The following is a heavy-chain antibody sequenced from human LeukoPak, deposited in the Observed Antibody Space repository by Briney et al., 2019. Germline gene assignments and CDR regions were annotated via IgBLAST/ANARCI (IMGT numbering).Heavy chain of an antibody. CDR3: ARAHDYGDAYWYFDL. CDR2: MNPNSGNT. D-gene: IGHD4-17*01. V-gene: IGHV1-8*02. CDR1: GYTFTGYY. Sequence: ASVKVSCKASGYTFTGYYMHWVRQATGQGLEWMGWMNPNSGNTGYAQKFQGRVTMTRNTSISTAYMELSSLRSEDTAVYYCARAHDYGDAYWYFDLWGRGTLVTVSS. J-gene: IGHJ2*01.